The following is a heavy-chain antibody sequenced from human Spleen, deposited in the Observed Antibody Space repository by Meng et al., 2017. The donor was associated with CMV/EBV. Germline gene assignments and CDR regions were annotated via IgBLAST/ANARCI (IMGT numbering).Heavy chain of an antibody. CDR2: IYTSGST. CDR3: ARRGYCSGGSCYIDY. J-gene: IGHJ4*02. Sequence: SGASLSSGSHYWSWIRQPAGKGLEWIGRIYTSGSTNYNPSLKSRVTISVDTSKDQFSLNMGSVTAADTAVYYCARRGYCSGGSCYIDYWGQGTLVTVSS. D-gene: IGHD2-15*01. CDR1: GASLSSGSHY. V-gene: IGHV4-61*02.